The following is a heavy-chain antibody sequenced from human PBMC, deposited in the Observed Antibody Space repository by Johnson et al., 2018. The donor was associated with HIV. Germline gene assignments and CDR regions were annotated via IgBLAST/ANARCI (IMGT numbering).Heavy chain of an antibody. Sequence: EVQLVESGGGVVQPGGSLRLSCAASGFTFDDYGMSWVRQAPGKGLEWVSGINWNGGSTGYADSVKGRFTIFRDNTKNSLYIQMSGLREEDTALYYCAKGPGGDYTYGLFQHWGQGTLVTVSS. J-gene: IGHJ1*01. V-gene: IGHV3-20*04. D-gene: IGHD4-17*01. CDR1: GFTFDDYG. CDR2: INWNGGST. CDR3: AKGPGGDYTYGLFQH.